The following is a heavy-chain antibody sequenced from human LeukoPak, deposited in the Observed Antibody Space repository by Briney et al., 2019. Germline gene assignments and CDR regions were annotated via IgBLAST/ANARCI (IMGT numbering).Heavy chain of an antibody. D-gene: IGHD3-22*01. CDR3: AGGTFDSSGYYCAY. J-gene: IGHJ4*02. V-gene: IGHV1-8*01. CDR2: MNPNSGNT. Sequence: ASVTVSCKASGYTFTSYDINWVRQATGQGLEWMGWMNPNSGNTGYPQKFQGRVNMISNTSMSTAYMELTSLISEDTAVYYCAGGTFDSSGYYCAYWGQGTLVTVSS. CDR1: GYTFTSYD.